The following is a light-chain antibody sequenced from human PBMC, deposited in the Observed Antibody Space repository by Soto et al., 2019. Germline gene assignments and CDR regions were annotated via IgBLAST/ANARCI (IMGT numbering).Light chain of an antibody. V-gene: IGLV2-14*01. Sequence: QSVLTQPASVSGSPGQSITISCTGTSSDVGTYNYVSWYQQYPGKAPKLMIYEVSNRPSGVSYRFSGSKSGNTASLTISGLQPEDEADYYCSSYTTLTTRAGLFGGGTKLTVL. J-gene: IGLJ2*01. CDR1: SSDVGTYNY. CDR3: SSYTTLTTRAGL. CDR2: EVS.